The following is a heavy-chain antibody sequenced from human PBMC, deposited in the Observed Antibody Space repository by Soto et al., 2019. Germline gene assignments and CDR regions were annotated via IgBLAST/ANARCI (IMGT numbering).Heavy chain of an antibody. D-gene: IGHD3-22*01. CDR2: ISVSGNNA. CDR1: GSAFSTFA. V-gene: IGHV3-23*01. CDR3: ARDQLRPGILYSLGVLLPEYGL. Sequence: GGSLRLSCAASGSAFSTFAMTWVRQAPGKGLEWVAAISVSGNNAYYADSVKGRFTISRDNSQNSVFSQMSSLRADDTAVYYCARDQLRPGILYSLGVLLPEYGLWGQGTLVTVSS. J-gene: IGHJ4*02.